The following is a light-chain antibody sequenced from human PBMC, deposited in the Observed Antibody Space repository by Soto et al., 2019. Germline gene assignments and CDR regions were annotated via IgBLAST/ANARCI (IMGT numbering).Light chain of an antibody. V-gene: IGKV3-11*01. CDR3: QQRTDRPPWT. J-gene: IGKJ1*01. CDR1: QTVTSDY. CDR2: DAS. Sequence: EIVFTQSPGTLSLSPGERATLSCRASQTVTSDYLAWYQQKPGLAPRLLIFDASQRATGIPARFRGSGSGTDFTLSISSLEPEDFAVYYCQQRTDRPPWTFGQGTKVDIK.